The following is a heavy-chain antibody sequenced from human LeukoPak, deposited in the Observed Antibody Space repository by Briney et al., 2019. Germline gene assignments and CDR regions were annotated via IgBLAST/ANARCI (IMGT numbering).Heavy chain of an antibody. Sequence: SETLSLTCIVSGGSISSSSYYWGWIRQPPGKGLEWIGSIYYSGNTYYNPSLKSRVTISVDTSKNQFSLKLRSVTAADTAVYYCAREVWYDILTGYYFDYWGQGTLVTVSS. D-gene: IGHD3-9*01. V-gene: IGHV4-39*07. CDR2: IYYSGNT. CDR3: AREVWYDILTGYYFDY. J-gene: IGHJ4*02. CDR1: GGSISSSSYY.